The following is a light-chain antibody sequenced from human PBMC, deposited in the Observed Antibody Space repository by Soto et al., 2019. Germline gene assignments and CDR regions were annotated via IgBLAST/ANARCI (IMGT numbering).Light chain of an antibody. J-gene: IGKJ1*01. CDR2: KAS. Sequence: DIQMTQSPSTLSASVGDRVTITCRASQSISSWLAWYQQKPGKAPKLLIYKASSFESGVPSRFSGSGSGTEFTLTISSLQPDDFATYYCQQYNSWWTFGQGTKVDIK. V-gene: IGKV1-5*03. CDR3: QQYNSWWT. CDR1: QSISSW.